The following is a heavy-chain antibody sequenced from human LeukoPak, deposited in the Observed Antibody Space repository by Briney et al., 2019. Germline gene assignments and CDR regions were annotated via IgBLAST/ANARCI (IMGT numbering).Heavy chain of an antibody. CDR1: GFTFSSNW. Sequence: PGGSLRLSCAASGFTFSSNWMHWVRQAPGKGLVWVSRINSDGSSTSYADSVKGRFTIARGNAKNTLYLQMNSLRAEDTAVYYCTSGYSHWGQGTLVTVSS. CDR2: INSDGSST. D-gene: IGHD3-22*01. CDR3: TSGYSH. J-gene: IGHJ4*02. V-gene: IGHV3-74*01.